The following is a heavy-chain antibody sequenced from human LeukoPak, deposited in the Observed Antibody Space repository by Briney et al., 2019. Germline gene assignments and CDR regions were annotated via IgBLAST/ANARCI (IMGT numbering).Heavy chain of an antibody. J-gene: IGHJ4*02. V-gene: IGHV3-30*18. Sequence: PGGSLRLSCAASGFTFSSYGMHWVRQAPGKGLEWVAVISYDGSNKYYADSVKGRFTISRENSKNTLYLQMNSLRAEDTAVYYCAKTRYSYFYYWGQGTLVTVSS. CDR1: GFTFSSYG. CDR2: ISYDGSNK. D-gene: IGHD2-21*01. CDR3: AKTRYSYFYY.